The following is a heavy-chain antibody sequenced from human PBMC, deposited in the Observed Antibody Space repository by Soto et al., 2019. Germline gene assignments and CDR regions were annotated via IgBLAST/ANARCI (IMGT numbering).Heavy chain of an antibody. CDR2: IWYDGSNK. Sequence: GGSLRLSCAASGLTFSSYGMHWVRQAPGKGLEWVAVIWYDGSNKYYADSAKGRFTISRDNSKNTLYLQMNSLRAEDTAVYYCARDPTTEYYYYYYGMDVWGQGTTVTVSS. V-gene: IGHV3-33*01. CDR1: GLTFSSYG. J-gene: IGHJ6*02. D-gene: IGHD4-4*01. CDR3: ARDPTTEYYYYYYGMDV.